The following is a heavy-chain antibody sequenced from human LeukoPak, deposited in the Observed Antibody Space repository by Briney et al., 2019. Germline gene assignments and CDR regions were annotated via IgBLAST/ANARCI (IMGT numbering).Heavy chain of an antibody. CDR3: ARDFAHRRVVTTHIGLDP. V-gene: IGHV1-18*01. D-gene: IGHD2-21*02. CDR2: ISAYNGYT. J-gene: IGHJ5*02. Sequence: ASVKVSCKTSGYTFNSYGISWVRQAPGQGLEWMGWISAYNGYTNYAQKLQGRVTMTTDASTSTAYMELRSLRSDDTAVYYCARDFAHRRVVTTHIGLDPWGQGTLVTVSS. CDR1: GYTFNSYG.